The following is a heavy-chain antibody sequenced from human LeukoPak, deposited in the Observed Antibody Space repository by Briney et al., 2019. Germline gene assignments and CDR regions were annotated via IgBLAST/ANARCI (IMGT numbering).Heavy chain of an antibody. J-gene: IGHJ4*02. V-gene: IGHV4-39*01. CDR3: VRHDGRSGGTMGALDS. CDR2: VYYGRTT. D-gene: IGHD4-23*01. Sequence: SETLSLTCTVSAGSISSSSHHWGWIRQSPGKGLEWIGSVYYGRTTYYNPSLNSRVTIFVVTSKNQLSLQLNSVTAADTAVYYCVRHDGRSGGTMGALDSWGQGSLATVSS. CDR1: AGSISSSSHH.